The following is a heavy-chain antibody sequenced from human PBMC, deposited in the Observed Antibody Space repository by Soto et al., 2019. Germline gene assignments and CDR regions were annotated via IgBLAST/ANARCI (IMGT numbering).Heavy chain of an antibody. Sequence: SETLSLTCTVSGGSISGYCWSWIRQLPGKGLEWIGYMYNTGSTVYNPSFKSRVTISVDTSKNQFSLKLNSVTAADTAVYYCARDLWGYCGTDCYPLDVWGQGTTVTVSS. CDR3: ARDLWGYCGTDCYPLDV. CDR1: GGSISGYC. V-gene: IGHV4-59*01. D-gene: IGHD2-21*02. J-gene: IGHJ6*02. CDR2: MYNTGST.